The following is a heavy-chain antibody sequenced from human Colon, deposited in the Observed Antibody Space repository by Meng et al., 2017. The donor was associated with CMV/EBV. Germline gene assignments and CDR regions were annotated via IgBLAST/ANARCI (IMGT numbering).Heavy chain of an antibody. J-gene: IGHJ5*02. Sequence: GVSLSGYNGTWRRKTPGKGLEWIGEINHGGDTNYKPALKSRISMAVDASKNQFSLNLRSVTAADTAVYYCARGLGSGYYFYRWFDPWGQGTLVTVSS. CDR1: GVSLSGYN. V-gene: IGHV4-34*01. D-gene: IGHD3-22*01. CDR2: INHGGDT. CDR3: ARGLGSGYYFYRWFDP.